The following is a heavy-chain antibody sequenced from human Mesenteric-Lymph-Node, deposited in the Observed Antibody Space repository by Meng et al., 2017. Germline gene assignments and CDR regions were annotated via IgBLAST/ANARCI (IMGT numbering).Heavy chain of an antibody. CDR1: GGTLSSYA. CDR3: ASADSSSWYYFDY. V-gene: IGHV1-69*06. D-gene: IGHD6-13*01. Sequence: LLLGADVKSHGSSVKVADKASGGTLSSYAIIWVCTAPGQGLGWMGWIIPIFGTANAAQKFQGRVTITADKSTSTAYMELSSLRSEDTAVYYCASADSSSWYYFDYWGQGTLVTVSS. J-gene: IGHJ4*02. CDR2: IIPIFGTA.